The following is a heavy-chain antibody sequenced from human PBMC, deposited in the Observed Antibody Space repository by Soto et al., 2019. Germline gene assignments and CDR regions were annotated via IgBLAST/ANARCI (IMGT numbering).Heavy chain of an antibody. CDR1: GFTFSSYW. D-gene: IGHD5-18*01. CDR2: IKSDGSGT. Sequence: EVQLVESGGGLVQPGGSLRLSCAASGFTFSSYWMHWVRQAPGKGLVWVSRIKSDGSGTYYADSVKGRLTISRDNAKKTLKLQRNSLRAEEQAGYCCARGEGDYNDGNGYLGRHWGQGTLVTVSS. J-gene: IGHJ4*02. V-gene: IGHV3-74*01. CDR3: ARGEGDYNDGNGYLGRH.